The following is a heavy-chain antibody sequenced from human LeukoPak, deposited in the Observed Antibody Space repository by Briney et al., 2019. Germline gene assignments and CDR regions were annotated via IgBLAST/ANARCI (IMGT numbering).Heavy chain of an antibody. Sequence: SETLSLTCAVYGGSFSGYYWSWIRQPPGKGLEWIGRIYTSGSTNYNPSLKSRVTISIDTSKNQFSLKLSSVNAADTAVYYCARVFGGPVSRRFDPWGQGTLVTVSS. CDR1: GGSFSGYY. J-gene: IGHJ5*02. CDR3: ARVFGGPVSRRFDP. CDR2: IYTSGST. V-gene: IGHV4-4*08. D-gene: IGHD4-23*01.